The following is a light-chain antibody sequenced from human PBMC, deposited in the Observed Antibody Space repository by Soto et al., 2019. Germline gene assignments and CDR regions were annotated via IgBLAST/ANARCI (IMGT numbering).Light chain of an antibody. Sequence: EIVLTQSPATLSLSPGERATLSCRASQSVSRYLAWYQQKPGQAPRLLIYDASIRATGIPGRFSGSGSGTDFTLTISSLEPEDFALYYCQQRSNWPVFTFGPGTKVDIK. V-gene: IGKV3-11*01. CDR2: DAS. CDR1: QSVSRY. CDR3: QQRSNWPVFT. J-gene: IGKJ3*01.